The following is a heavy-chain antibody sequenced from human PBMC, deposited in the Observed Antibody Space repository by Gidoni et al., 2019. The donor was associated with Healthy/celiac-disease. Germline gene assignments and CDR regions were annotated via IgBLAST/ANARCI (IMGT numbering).Heavy chain of an antibody. CDR1: GFTFSGFA. CDR2: IRSKANSYAT. CDR3: TGSRIQLRDYYGMDV. D-gene: IGHD5-18*01. J-gene: IGHJ6*02. Sequence: EVQLVESGGGLVQPGGSLKLSCPASGFTFSGFAMHWVRQASGKGLEWVGRIRSKANSYATAYAASVKGRFTISRDDSKNTAYLQMNSLKTEDTAVYYCTGSRIQLRDYYGMDVWGQGTTVTVSS. V-gene: IGHV3-73*01.